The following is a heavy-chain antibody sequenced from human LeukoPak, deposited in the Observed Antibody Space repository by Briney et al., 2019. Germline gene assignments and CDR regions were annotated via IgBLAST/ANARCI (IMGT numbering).Heavy chain of an antibody. CDR3: ARKAYGMDV. CDR2: IKQDGSEK. V-gene: IGHV3-7*03. Sequence: GGSLRLSCAASGSTFSNYWMSWVRQAPGKGLEWVANIKQDGSEKYYVDSVKGRFTISRDDANYSLYLQMNSLRAEDTAVYYCARKAYGMDVWGKGTTVTVSS. CDR1: GSTFSNYW. J-gene: IGHJ6*04.